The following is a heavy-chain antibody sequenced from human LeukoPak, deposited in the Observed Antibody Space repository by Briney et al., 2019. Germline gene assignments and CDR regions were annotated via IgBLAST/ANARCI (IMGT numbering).Heavy chain of an antibody. V-gene: IGHV4-39*01. J-gene: IGHJ4*02. Sequence: SETLSLTCTVSGGSISSSSYYWGWIRQPPGKVLEWIGSIYYSGSTYYNPSLKSRVTISVDTSKNQFSLKLSYVTAAATAVYYCATFQWELLEGYFDYWGQGTLVTVSS. CDR2: IYYSGST. D-gene: IGHD1-26*01. CDR3: ATFQWELLEGYFDY. CDR1: GGSISSSSYY.